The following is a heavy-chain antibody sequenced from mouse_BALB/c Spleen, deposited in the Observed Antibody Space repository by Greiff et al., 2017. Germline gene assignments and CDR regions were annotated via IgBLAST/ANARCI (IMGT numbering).Heavy chain of an antibody. V-gene: IGHV5-6*01. CDR2: ISSGGSYT. D-gene: IGHD1-1*01. Sequence: EVQVVESGGGLVKPGGSLKLSCAASGFTFSSYGMSWVRQTPDKRLEWVATISSGGSYTYYPDSVKGRFTISRDNAKNTLYLQMSSLKSEDTAMYYCARHEDYYGSLYAMDYWGQGTSVTVSS. CDR3: ARHEDYYGSLYAMDY. J-gene: IGHJ4*01. CDR1: GFTFSSYG.